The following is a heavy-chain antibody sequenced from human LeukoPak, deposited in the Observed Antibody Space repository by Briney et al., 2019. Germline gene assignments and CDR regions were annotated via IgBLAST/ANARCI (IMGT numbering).Heavy chain of an antibody. Sequence: SETLSLTCAVYGGSFSGYYWSWIRQPAGKGLEWIGRIYTSGSTNYNPSLKSRVTISVDTSKNQFSLKLSSVTAADTAVYYCARRTIAVAGTSGYYFDYWGQGTLVTVSS. CDR2: IYTSGST. D-gene: IGHD6-19*01. J-gene: IGHJ4*02. V-gene: IGHV4-59*10. CDR3: ARRTIAVAGTSGYYFDY. CDR1: GGSFSGYY.